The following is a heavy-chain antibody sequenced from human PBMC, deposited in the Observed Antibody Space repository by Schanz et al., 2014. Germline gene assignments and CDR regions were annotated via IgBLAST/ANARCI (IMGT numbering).Heavy chain of an antibody. J-gene: IGHJ4*02. Sequence: QVQLVESGGGVVQFGRSLRLSCVASGFTFSSYGMHWVRQAPGKGLEWVAVISYDGSNKYYADSVKGRFTISRDNSKNTLYLQMNTLRAEDTAVYYCARDRGYCSGGSCLTFDYWGQGTLVNVSS. CDR1: GFTFSSYG. CDR2: ISYDGSNK. D-gene: IGHD2-15*01. CDR3: ARDRGYCSGGSCLTFDY. V-gene: IGHV3-30*19.